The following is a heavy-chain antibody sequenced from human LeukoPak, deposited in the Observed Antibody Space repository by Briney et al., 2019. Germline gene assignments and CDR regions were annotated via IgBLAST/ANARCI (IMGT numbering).Heavy chain of an antibody. Sequence: PSETLSLTRAVYGGSFSGYYWSWIRQPPGKGLEWIGVINHSGSTNYNPSLKSRVTISVDTSKNQFSLKLSSVTAADTAVYYCARSAYYYGSGSFPFDYWGQGTLVTVSS. J-gene: IGHJ4*02. CDR3: ARSAYYYGSGSFPFDY. D-gene: IGHD3-10*01. CDR2: INHSGST. V-gene: IGHV4-34*01. CDR1: GGSFSGYY.